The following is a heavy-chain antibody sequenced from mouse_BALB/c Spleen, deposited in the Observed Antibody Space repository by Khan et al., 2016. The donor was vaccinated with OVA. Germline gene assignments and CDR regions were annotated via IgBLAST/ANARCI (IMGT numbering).Heavy chain of an antibody. V-gene: IGHV2-6-4*01. Sequence: VQLQESGPGLVAPSQSLSITCTVSGFSLSRYNIHWVRQPPGKGLEWLGMIWGGGGTDYNSTLKSRLTIRKDNSKSQVLLKMNSLQTDDTAMYYCARAYYRYDGYYAMDYGGQGTSVTVS. J-gene: IGHJ4*01. D-gene: IGHD2-14*01. CDR2: IWGGGGT. CDR3: ARAYYRYDGYYAMDY. CDR1: GFSLSRYN.